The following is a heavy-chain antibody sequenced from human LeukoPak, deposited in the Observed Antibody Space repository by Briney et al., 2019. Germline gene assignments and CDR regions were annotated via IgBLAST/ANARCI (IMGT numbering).Heavy chain of an antibody. D-gene: IGHD3-3*01. CDR3: TTDSFTIFGVAHPAGSDI. V-gene: IGHV3-15*01. J-gene: IGHJ3*02. CDR2: IKSKTDGGTT. Sequence: GGSLRLSCAASGFTFSNAWMSWVRQAPGKGLEWVGRIKSKTDGGTTDYAAPVKGRFTISRDDSKNTLYLQMNSLKTEDTAVYYCTTDSFTIFGVAHPAGSDIWGQGTMVTVSS. CDR1: GFTFSNAW.